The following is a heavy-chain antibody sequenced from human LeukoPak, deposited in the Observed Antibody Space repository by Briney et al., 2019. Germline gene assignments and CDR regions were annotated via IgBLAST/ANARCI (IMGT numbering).Heavy chain of an antibody. V-gene: IGHV1-2*02. J-gene: IGHJ6*02. CDR1: GYTFTGYY. CDR2: INPNSGGT. Sequence: GASVKVSCKASGYTFTGYYMHWVRQAPGQGLEWMGWINPNSGGTNYAQKFQGRVTMTRDTSISTAYMELSRLRSDDTAVYYCARDLTHCYGSGSYYSVPSYYYYGMDVWGQGTTVTVSS. D-gene: IGHD3-10*01. CDR3: ARDLTHCYGSGSYYSVPSYYYYGMDV.